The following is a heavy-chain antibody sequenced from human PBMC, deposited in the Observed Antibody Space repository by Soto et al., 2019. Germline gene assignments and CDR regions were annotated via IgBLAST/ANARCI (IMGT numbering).Heavy chain of an antibody. CDR2: IYPGDSDT. V-gene: IGHV5-51*01. J-gene: IGHJ5*02. D-gene: IGHD3-9*01. Sequence: GESLKISCKGSGYSFTSYWIGWVRQMPGKGLEWMGIIYPGDSDTRYSPSFQGQVTISADKSISTAYLQWSSLKASDTAMYYCARLHHGTLRYFDRVLRPGNWFDPWGQGTLVTVSS. CDR1: GYSFTSYW. CDR3: ARLHHGTLRYFDRVLRPGNWFDP.